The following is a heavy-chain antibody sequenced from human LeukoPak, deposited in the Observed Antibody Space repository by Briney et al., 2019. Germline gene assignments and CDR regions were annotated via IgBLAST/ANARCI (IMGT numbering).Heavy chain of an antibody. J-gene: IGHJ4*02. CDR2: INWNGGST. CDR3: ARRVYYGSGSYYYDY. Sequence: PGGSLRLSCAASGFTFDDYGMSWVRQAPGKGLGWVSGINWNGGSTGYADSVKGRFTISRDNAKNSLYLQMNSLRAEDTALYYCARRVYYGSGSYYYDYWGQGTLVTVSS. D-gene: IGHD3-10*01. V-gene: IGHV3-20*04. CDR1: GFTFDDYG.